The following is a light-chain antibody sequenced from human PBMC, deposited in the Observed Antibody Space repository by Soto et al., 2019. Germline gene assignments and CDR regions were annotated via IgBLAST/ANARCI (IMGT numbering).Light chain of an antibody. CDR1: QSVSSY. V-gene: IGKV3-11*01. CDR2: DAS. Sequence: EIVLTQSPATLSLSPGERATLSCRASQSVSSYLAWYQQKPGQAPRLLIYDASTRATGIPARFSGSGSGTDFTLTISSLEPEDFGVYYCQQRTNCPPWTFGQGTKVEIK. J-gene: IGKJ1*01. CDR3: QQRTNCPPWT.